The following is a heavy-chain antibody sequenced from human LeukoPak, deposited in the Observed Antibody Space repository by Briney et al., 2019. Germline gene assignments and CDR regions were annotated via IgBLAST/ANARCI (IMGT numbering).Heavy chain of an antibody. D-gene: IGHD6-6*01. CDR2: INHSGST. J-gene: IGHJ6*03. Sequence: PSETLSLTCAVYGGSFSGYYWRWIRQPPGKGLEWIGEINHSGSTNYNPSLKSRVTISVDTSKNQFPLKLSSVTAADTAVYYCARAHGSSSRIYYYYYMDVWGKGTTVTVSS. V-gene: IGHV4-34*01. CDR3: ARAHGSSSRIYYYYYMDV. CDR1: GGSFSGYY.